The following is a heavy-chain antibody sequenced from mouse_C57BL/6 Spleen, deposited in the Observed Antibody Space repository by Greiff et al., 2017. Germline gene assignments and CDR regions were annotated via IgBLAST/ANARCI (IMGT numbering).Heavy chain of an antibody. V-gene: IGHV1-82*01. Sequence: QVQLQQSGPELVKPGASVKISCKASGYAFSSSGMNWVKQRPGKGLEWIGRINPGDGDTNYNGKFKGRATLTADKSSSTAYMQLSSLTSEASSFYFCAISYYGSSYFDDWGQGTTLTVSS. CDR2: INPGDGDT. CDR1: GYAFSSSG. J-gene: IGHJ2*01. D-gene: IGHD1-1*01. CDR3: AISYYGSSYFDD.